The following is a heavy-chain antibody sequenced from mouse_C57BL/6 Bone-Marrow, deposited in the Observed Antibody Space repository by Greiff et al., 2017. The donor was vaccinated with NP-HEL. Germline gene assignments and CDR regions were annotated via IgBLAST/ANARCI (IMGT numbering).Heavy chain of an antibody. J-gene: IGHJ2*01. Sequence: SGTVLARPGASVKMSCKTSGYTFTSYWMHWVKQRPGQGLEWIGDIYPGNSDTSYNQKFKGKAKLTAVTSASTSYMELISLTNEDSAVYYCTRKDYYGSSDYWGQGTTLTVSS. CDR1: GYTFTSYW. V-gene: IGHV1-5*01. D-gene: IGHD1-1*01. CDR2: IYPGNSDT. CDR3: TRKDYYGSSDY.